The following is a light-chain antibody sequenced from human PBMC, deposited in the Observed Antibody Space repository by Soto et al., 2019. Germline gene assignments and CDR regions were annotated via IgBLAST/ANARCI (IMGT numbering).Light chain of an antibody. CDR1: QSISGW. Sequence: DRFTITCRASQSISGWLAWYQQKPGKAPKLLIYDVSSLESGVPSRFSGSGSGTEFTLAISSLQPDDFATYYCQQYNSSPWTVGPGTKVDIK. V-gene: IGKV1-5*01. CDR3: QQYNSSPWT. J-gene: IGKJ1*01. CDR2: DVS.